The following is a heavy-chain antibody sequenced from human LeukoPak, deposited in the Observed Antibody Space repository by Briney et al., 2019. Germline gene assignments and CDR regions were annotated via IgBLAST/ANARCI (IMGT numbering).Heavy chain of an antibody. CDR3: ARGSWFDP. J-gene: IGHJ5*02. V-gene: IGHV4-34*01. Sequence: SETLSLTCAVYGGSFSGYYWSWIRQPPGKGLEWIGEINHSGSTNYNPSLKSRVTISVDTSRNQFSLKLSSVTAADTAVYYCARGSWFDPWGQGTLVTVSS. CDR2: INHSGST. CDR1: GGSFSGYY.